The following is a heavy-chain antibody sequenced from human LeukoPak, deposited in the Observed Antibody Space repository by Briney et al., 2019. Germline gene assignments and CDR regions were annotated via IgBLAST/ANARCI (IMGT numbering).Heavy chain of an antibody. J-gene: IGHJ5*02. Sequence: PGRSLRLSCSASGFTFRTYELHWVRQTPGKGLEWVALISHDGTEKSYADSVKGRFTVSRDNAKNSLYLQMNSLRAEDTALYYCAKAGQPYYYDSSGWKNWFDPWGQGTLVTVSS. V-gene: IGHV3-30*04. CDR2: ISHDGTEK. CDR1: GFTFRTYE. D-gene: IGHD3-22*01. CDR3: AKAGQPYYYDSSGWKNWFDP.